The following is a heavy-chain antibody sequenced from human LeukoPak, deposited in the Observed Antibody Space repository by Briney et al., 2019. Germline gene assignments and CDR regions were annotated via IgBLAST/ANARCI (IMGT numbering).Heavy chain of an antibody. CDR2: IIPIFGTA. Sequence: SVKVSCKASGDTFSSYAISWVRQAPGQGLEWMGGIIPIFGTADYAQKFQGRVTITADKSTSTAYMQLRSLRSDDTAVYYCARVAPNRRYCSGGTCLNYFDYWGQGTLVTVSS. V-gene: IGHV1-69*06. CDR1: GDTFSSYA. D-gene: IGHD2-15*01. J-gene: IGHJ4*02. CDR3: ARVAPNRRYCSGGTCLNYFDY.